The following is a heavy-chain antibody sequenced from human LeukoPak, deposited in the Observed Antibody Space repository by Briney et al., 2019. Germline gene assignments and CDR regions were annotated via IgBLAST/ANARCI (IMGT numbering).Heavy chain of an antibody. CDR1: GFCFSSYA. CDR3: ATDVPMVRGVLVY. D-gene: IGHD3-10*01. Sequence: GGSLRLSCAASGFCFSSYAMHWVREAPGKGLEWVAVISYDGDSNNKYYADSAKGRFTISRDNSKNTLYLQMNSLRAEDTAVYYWATDVPMVRGVLVYWGRGTLVTVSS. V-gene: IGHV3-30-3*01. CDR2: ISYDGDSNNK. J-gene: IGHJ4*02.